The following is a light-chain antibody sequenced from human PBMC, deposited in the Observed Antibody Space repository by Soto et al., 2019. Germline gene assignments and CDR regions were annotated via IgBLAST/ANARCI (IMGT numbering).Light chain of an antibody. CDR2: AAS. J-gene: IGKJ4*01. CDR1: QSIYKW. V-gene: IGKV1-12*01. Sequence: DIPMTQSPSSVSASIGDRVTISCRASQSIYKWLVWYQQKPGKAPKLLIYAASSLQSGAPSRFSGSGYGTDITLTISSLQPEDFATYYCQQSDSFPLACGGGTKVEI. CDR3: QQSDSFPLA.